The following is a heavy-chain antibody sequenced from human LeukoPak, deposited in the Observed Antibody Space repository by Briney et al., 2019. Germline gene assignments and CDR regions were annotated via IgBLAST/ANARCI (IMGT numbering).Heavy chain of an antibody. V-gene: IGHV1-69*05. J-gene: IGHJ5*02. CDR2: IIPIFGTA. CDR3: ARSTEWLQNP. D-gene: IGHD5-24*01. CDR1: GGTFSSYA. Sequence: SVKVSCKASGGTFSSYAISWVRQAPGQGLEWMGRIIPIFGTANYAQKFQGRVTITTDESTSTAYMELSSLRSEDMAVYYCARSTEWLQNPWGQGTLVTVSS.